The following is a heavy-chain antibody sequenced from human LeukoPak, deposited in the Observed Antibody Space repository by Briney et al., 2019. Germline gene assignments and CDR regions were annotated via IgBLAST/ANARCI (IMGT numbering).Heavy chain of an antibody. V-gene: IGHV1-2*02. J-gene: IGHJ4*02. CDR1: GYTFNSYY. Sequence: GASVKVSCKASGYTFNSYYMHWVRQAPGQGLEWMGWINPNSGGTNYAQKFQGRVTMTRDTSISTAYMELSRLRSDDTAVYYCARGGSSGLLGFDYWGQGTLVTVSS. CDR3: ARGGSSGLLGFDY. D-gene: IGHD6-19*01. CDR2: INPNSGGT.